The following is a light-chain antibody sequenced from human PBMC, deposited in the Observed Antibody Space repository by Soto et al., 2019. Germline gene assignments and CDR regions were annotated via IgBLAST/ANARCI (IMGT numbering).Light chain of an antibody. J-gene: IGLJ1*01. CDR1: SGDVGSYNL. V-gene: IGLV2-23*02. CDR3: CSYAGSSTYV. CDR2: EVS. Sequence: QSALTQPASVSGSPGQSITISCTGASGDVGSYNLVSWYRQHPGKAPKLMVYEVSKRPSGVSNRFSGSKSGNTASLTISGLQAEDEADYYCCSYAGSSTYVFGSGTKVTVL.